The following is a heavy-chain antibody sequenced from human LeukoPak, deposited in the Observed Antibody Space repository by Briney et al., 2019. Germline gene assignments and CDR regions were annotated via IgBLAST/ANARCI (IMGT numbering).Heavy chain of an antibody. CDR2: ISSSSSYI. J-gene: IGHJ4*02. V-gene: IGHV3-21*01. CDR3: ATSPGSSGWPDY. Sequence: PGGSLRLSCAASGFTFSSYSMNWVRQAPGKGLEWVSSISSSSSYIYYADSVKGRFTISRDNAKNSLYLQMNSLRAEDTAVYYCATSPGSSGWPDYWGQGNLVTVSS. D-gene: IGHD6-19*01. CDR1: GFTFSSYS.